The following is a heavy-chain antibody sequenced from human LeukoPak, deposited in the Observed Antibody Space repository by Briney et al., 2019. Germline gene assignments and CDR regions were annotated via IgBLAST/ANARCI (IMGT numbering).Heavy chain of an antibody. CDR3: TTGLWGSGWY. J-gene: IGHJ4*02. Sequence: GGSLRHSCAASGFTVSSNYMSWVRQAPGKGLEWVSVIYSGGSTYYADSVKGRFTISRDNSKNTLYLQMNSLRAEDTAVYYCTTGLWGSGWYWGQGTLVTVSS. CDR1: GFTVSSNY. D-gene: IGHD6-19*01. CDR2: IYSGGST. V-gene: IGHV3-53*01.